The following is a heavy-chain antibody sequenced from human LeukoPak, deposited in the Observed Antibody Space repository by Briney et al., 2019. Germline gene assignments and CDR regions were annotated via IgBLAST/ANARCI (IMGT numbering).Heavy chain of an antibody. D-gene: IGHD6-13*01. CDR1: GYTFTGYY. J-gene: IGHJ4*02. V-gene: IGHV1-2*02. CDR2: INPNSGGT. Sequence: ASVKVSCKASGYTFTGYYMHWVRQAPGQGLEWMGWINPNSGGTNYAQKFQGRVTMTRGTSISTAYMELSRLRSDDTAVYYCANLAAAGDPSFDYWGQGTLVTVSS. CDR3: ANLAAAGDPSFDY.